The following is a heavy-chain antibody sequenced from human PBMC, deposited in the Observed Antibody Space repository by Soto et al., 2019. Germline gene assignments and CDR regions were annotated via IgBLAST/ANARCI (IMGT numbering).Heavy chain of an antibody. J-gene: IGHJ6*02. CDR1: GYTFTSYG. Sequence: QVQLVQSGAEVKKPGASVKVSCKASGYTFTSYGISWVRQAPGQGLEWMGWISAYNGNTNYAQKLQGRVTMTTDTSTSTAYMELRSLRSDDTAVYYCARVKYSPPYCYYYGMDVWGQGTTVTVSS. D-gene: IGHD5-18*01. CDR3: ARVKYSPPYCYYYGMDV. V-gene: IGHV1-18*01. CDR2: ISAYNGNT.